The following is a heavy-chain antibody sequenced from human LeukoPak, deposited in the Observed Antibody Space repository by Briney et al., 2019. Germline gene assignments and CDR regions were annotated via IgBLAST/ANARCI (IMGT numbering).Heavy chain of an antibody. CDR3: ARDPRVLTSGDYYFYMDV. V-gene: IGHV3-48*04. Sequence: SGGSLRLSCAASEFTFSSYSMNWVRQAPGKGLEWVSYIGSVGGIIYYADFVRGRFTISRDNAKNSLYLQMNSLRAEDTAVYYCARDPRVLTSGDYYFYMDVWGKGTTVTVSS. CDR1: EFTFSSYS. CDR2: IGSVGGII. J-gene: IGHJ6*03. D-gene: IGHD4/OR15-4a*01.